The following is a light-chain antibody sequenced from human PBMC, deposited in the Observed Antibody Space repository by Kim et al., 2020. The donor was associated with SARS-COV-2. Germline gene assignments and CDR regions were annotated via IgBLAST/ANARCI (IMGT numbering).Light chain of an antibody. CDR1: ESVSGY. V-gene: IGKV3-11*01. J-gene: IGKJ4*01. CDR2: DAS. Sequence: AAKRDTLTCRASESVSGYITWYQQPPGQAPRPRIYDASDSATGVPARFSGSGSGTDFTLTISSLGPEDFAVYYCQQRNSWPPEFTFGGGTKVDIK. CDR3: QQRNSWPPEFT.